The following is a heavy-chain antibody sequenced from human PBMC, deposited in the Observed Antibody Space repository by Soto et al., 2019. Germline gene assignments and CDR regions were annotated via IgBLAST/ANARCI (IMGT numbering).Heavy chain of an antibody. CDR1: GFALSNYW. CDR2: INQDGSEK. V-gene: IGHV3-7*05. J-gene: IGHJ4*02. D-gene: IGHD7-27*01. CDR3: ATETSTWGC. Sequence: EVQLVESGGGLVQPGESLRLSCVASGFALSNYWINWVRQAPGKGLEWVANINQDGSEKNYVDSVKGRFTISRDNARNSLYLQMNSLRAEDTAAYYCATETSTWGCWGQGTLVTVSS.